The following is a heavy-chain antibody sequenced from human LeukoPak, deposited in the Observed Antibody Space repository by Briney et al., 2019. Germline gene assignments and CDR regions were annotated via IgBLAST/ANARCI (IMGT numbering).Heavy chain of an antibody. CDR3: AREVPEENYYDSSGLFDY. J-gene: IGHJ4*02. Sequence: SETLSLTCAVYGGSFSGYYWSWIRQPPGKGLEWIGEINHSGSTNYNPSLKSRVTIPVDTSKNQFSLKLSSVTAADTAVYYCAREVPEENYYDSSGLFDYWGQGTLVTVSS. D-gene: IGHD3-22*01. V-gene: IGHV4-34*01. CDR1: GGSFSGYY. CDR2: INHSGST.